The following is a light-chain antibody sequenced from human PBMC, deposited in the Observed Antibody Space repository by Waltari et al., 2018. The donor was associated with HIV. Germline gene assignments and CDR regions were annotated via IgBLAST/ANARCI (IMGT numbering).Light chain of an antibody. J-gene: IGKJ4*01. CDR3: QQYGSSSLT. CDR1: QSVSSSY. CDR2: GAS. Sequence: EIVLTQSPGTLSLSPGERATLSCRASQSVSSSYLAWYQQKPGQAPRRLIYGASSRATGIPDRFSGSGSGTDFTLTISRLEPEDFAVYYCQQYGSSSLTFGGGTKVGIK. V-gene: IGKV3-20*01.